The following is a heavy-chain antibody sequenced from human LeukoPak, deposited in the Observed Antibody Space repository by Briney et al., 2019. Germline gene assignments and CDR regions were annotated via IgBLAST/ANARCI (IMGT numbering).Heavy chain of an antibody. D-gene: IGHD2-2*01. V-gene: IGHV1-45*02. CDR2: ITPFNGNT. Sequence: ASVKVSCTASGYTFTYRYLHWVRQAPGQALEWMGWITPFNGNTNYAQKFQDRVTITRDRSMSTAYMELSSLRTEDTALYYCAKDRHGYQLPKDWGQGTLVTVSS. J-gene: IGHJ4*02. CDR1: GYTFTYRY. CDR3: AKDRHGYQLPKD.